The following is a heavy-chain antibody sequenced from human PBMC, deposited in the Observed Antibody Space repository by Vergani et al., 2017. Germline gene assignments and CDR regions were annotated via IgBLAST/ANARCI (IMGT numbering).Heavy chain of an antibody. CDR2: ISGRSNYI. J-gene: IGHJ4*02. CDR3: ARGWRYFD. Sequence: EVQLQESGGGLVKPGGSLRVSCAASGFSFSTYSINWVRQAPGKGLEWVSSISGRSNYIYYADSLKGRFTISRDNSKNSVYLQMNSLRAEDTAVYYCARGWRYFDWGQGTLVTVSS. D-gene: IGHD3-9*01. V-gene: IGHV3-21*06. CDR1: GFSFSTYS.